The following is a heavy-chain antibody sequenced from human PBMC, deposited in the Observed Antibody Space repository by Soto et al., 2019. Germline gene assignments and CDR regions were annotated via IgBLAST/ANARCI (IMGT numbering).Heavy chain of an antibody. CDR1: GYSISSGYY. D-gene: IGHD3-3*01. V-gene: IGHV4-38-2*02. Sequence: SETLSLTCAVSGYSISSGYYWGWIRQPPGKGLEWIGSIYHSGSTYYNPSLKSRVTISVDTSKNQFSLKLSSVAAADTAVYYCARDFSGRITIFGVAPGPWFDPWGQGTLVTVSS. CDR2: IYHSGST. J-gene: IGHJ5*02. CDR3: ARDFSGRITIFGVAPGPWFDP.